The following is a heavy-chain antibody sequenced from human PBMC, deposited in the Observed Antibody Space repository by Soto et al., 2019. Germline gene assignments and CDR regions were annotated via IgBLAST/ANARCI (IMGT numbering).Heavy chain of an antibody. CDR2: IYYSGST. CDR3: ARVNDILTVPWFDP. V-gene: IGHV4-30-4*01. D-gene: IGHD3-9*01. CDR1: GGSISSGDYD. Sequence: PSETLSLTCTVSGGSISSGDYDWSWIRQPPGKGLEWIGYIYYSGSTYYNPSLKSRVTISVDTSKNQFSLKLSSVTAADTAVYYCARVNDILTVPWFDPWGQGTLVTVSS. J-gene: IGHJ5*02.